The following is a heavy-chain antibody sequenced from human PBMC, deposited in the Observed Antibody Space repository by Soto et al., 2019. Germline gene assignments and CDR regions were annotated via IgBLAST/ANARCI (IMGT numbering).Heavy chain of an antibody. D-gene: IGHD3-22*01. CDR1: GFTFSSYG. V-gene: IGHV3-30*18. J-gene: IGHJ6*02. Sequence: GGSLRLSCAASGFTFSSYGMHWVRRAPGKGLEWVAVISYDGSNKYYADSVKGRFTISRDNSKNTLYLQMNSLRAEDTAVYYCAKSSSHHYYDSSGPRYYYYGMDVWGQGTTVTVSS. CDR3: AKSSSHHYYDSSGPRYYYYGMDV. CDR2: ISYDGSNK.